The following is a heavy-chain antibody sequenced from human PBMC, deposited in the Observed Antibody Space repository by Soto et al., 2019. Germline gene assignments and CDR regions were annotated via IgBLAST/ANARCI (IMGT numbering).Heavy chain of an antibody. Sequence: QVQLVQSGAEVKKPGSSVKVSCKASGGTFSSYAISWVRQAPGQGLEWMGGIIPIFGTANYAQKFQGRVTITADESTSTAYMELSSLSSEDTAVYYCARASQKVVPAAGSEAHAFDIWGQGTMVTVSS. CDR3: ARASQKVVPAAGSEAHAFDI. D-gene: IGHD2-2*01. CDR1: GGTFSSYA. V-gene: IGHV1-69*01. J-gene: IGHJ3*02. CDR2: IIPIFGTA.